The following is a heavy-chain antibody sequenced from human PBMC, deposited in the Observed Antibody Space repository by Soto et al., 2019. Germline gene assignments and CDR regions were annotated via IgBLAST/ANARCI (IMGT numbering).Heavy chain of an antibody. J-gene: IGHJ4*02. CDR3: ARPVSFWVTTVGAYYFDY. CDR2: INAGNGNT. Sequence: GASVKVSCKASGYTFTSYAMHWVRQAPGQRLEWMGWINAGNGNTKYSQKFQGRVTITRDTSASTAYMELSSLRSEDTAVYYCARPVSFWVTTVGAYYFDYWGQGTLVTVSS. V-gene: IGHV1-3*01. D-gene: IGHD4-17*01. CDR1: GYTFTSYA.